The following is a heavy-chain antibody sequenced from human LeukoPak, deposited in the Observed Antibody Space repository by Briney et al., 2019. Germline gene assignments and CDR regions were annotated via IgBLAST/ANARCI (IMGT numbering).Heavy chain of an antibody. J-gene: IGHJ6*02. Sequence: SQTLSLTCTVSGGSISSGSYYWSWVRQPAGKGLEWIGRIYTSGSTNYNPSLKSRVTISVDTSKNQFSLKLSSVTAADTAVYYCARILSRYDFWSGYRTGMDVWGQGTTVTVSS. CDR3: ARILSRYDFWSGYRTGMDV. V-gene: IGHV4-61*02. D-gene: IGHD3-3*01. CDR1: GGSISSGSYY. CDR2: IYTSGST.